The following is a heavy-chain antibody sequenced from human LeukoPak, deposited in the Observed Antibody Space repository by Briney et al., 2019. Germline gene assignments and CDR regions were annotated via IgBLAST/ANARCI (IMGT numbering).Heavy chain of an antibody. CDR2: IRYDGTNK. D-gene: IGHD6-19*01. J-gene: IGHJ4*02. CDR1: GFTFSSYG. CDR3: AKAGYSSGQDFDY. Sequence: PGGSLRLSCAASGFTFSSYGMHWVRQAPGKGLEWVAFIRYDGTNKYYADSVKGRFTISRDNSKNSLYLLMNSLRAEDTAVYYCAKAGYSSGQDFDYWGQGTLVTVS. V-gene: IGHV3-30*02.